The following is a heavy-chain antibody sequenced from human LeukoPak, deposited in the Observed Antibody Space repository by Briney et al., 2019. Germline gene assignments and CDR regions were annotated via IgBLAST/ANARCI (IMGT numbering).Heavy chain of an antibody. D-gene: IGHD3/OR15-3a*01. CDR1: GFTFSDHY. CDR3: ARNRFWTFGY. J-gene: IGHJ4*02. Sequence: GGSLRLSCAASGFTFSDHYMDWVRQAPGKGLEWVGRIKTKGNSYTTEYAASVEGRFTISRDDSKNSLYLQMNSLKAEDTAVYYCARNRFWTFGYWGQGALVTVSS. V-gene: IGHV3-72*01. CDR2: IKTKGNSYTT.